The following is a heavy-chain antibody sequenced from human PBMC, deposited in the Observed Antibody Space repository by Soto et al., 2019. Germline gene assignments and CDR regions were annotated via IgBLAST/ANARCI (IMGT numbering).Heavy chain of an antibody. CDR1: GFTFSSYA. J-gene: IGHJ4*02. D-gene: IGHD6-13*01. Sequence: GGSLRLSCAGSGFTFSSYAMSWVRQAPGKGLEWVSSISGSGGTTFYADSVKGWFTISRDNSKNTLYLQMSSLRAEDTAVYYCATFSQFRPSSYSSSWEFVDYWGQGTLVTVSS. V-gene: IGHV3-23*01. CDR2: ISGSGGTT. CDR3: ATFSQFRPSSYSSSWEFVDY.